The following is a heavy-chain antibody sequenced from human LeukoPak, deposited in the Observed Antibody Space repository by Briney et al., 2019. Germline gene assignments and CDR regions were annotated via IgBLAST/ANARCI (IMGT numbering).Heavy chain of an antibody. V-gene: IGHV4-59*01. J-gene: IGHJ4*02. D-gene: IGHD6-6*01. Sequence: SETLSLTCAVYGGSLSSYYWSWIRQPPGKGPEWIGYIYYSGSTNYNPSLKSRVTISVDTSKNQFSLKLSSVTAADTAVYYCARGSKRGASIAPDYWGQETLVTVSS. CDR3: ARGSKRGASIAPDY. CDR1: GGSLSSYY. CDR2: IYYSGST.